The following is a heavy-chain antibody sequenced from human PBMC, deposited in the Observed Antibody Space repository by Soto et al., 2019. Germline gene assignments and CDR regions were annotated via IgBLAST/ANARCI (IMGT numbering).Heavy chain of an antibody. J-gene: IGHJ4*02. CDR1: GYSFTSLD. Sequence: QVQLVQSGAEVREPGASVKVSCKASGYSFTSLDINWVRQTAGQGLEWMGWMQPSTGRTGYAQKFQGRVTMTGDTSLNTAYMELTTLTSDDTAFYYCARGVSAGVDYWGQGTLVTVSS. CDR3: ARGVSAGVDY. V-gene: IGHV1-8*01. D-gene: IGHD1-26*01. CDR2: MQPSTGRT.